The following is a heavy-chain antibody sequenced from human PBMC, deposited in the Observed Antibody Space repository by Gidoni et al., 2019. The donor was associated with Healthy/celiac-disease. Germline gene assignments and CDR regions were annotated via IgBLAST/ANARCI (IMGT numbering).Heavy chain of an antibody. CDR1: GGSFGGYY. CDR2: INHSGST. V-gene: IGHV4-34*01. Sequence: QVQLQQWGEGLLKHAETLSITCAVYGGSFGGYYWSWIRQPPEKGLEWIGEINHSGSTNYNPSLKSRVTISVDTSKNQCSLKLSSVTAADTAVYYCARGRRVYWLDYWGQGTLVTVSS. D-gene: IGHD2-8*02. CDR3: ARGRRVYWLDY. J-gene: IGHJ4*02.